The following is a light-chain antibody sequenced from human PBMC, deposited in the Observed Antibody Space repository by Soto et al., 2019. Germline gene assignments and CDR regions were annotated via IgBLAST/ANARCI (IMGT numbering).Light chain of an antibody. V-gene: IGKV3-20*01. CDR3: QQYGSSPIT. CDR1: QSVSTNF. CDR2: GAS. J-gene: IGKJ5*01. Sequence: EIVLTQSPGTLSLSPGEGATLSCRASQSVSTNFFAWYQQKPGQAPRLLIYGASTRATGIPDRFSGSGSGTDFTIKISRMETEDVEVYYCQQYGSSPITFGQGTRLEIK.